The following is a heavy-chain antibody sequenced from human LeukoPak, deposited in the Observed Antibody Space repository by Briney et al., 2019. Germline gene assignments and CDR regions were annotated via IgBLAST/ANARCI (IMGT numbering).Heavy chain of an antibody. CDR1: GDSVSVKSDV. Sequence: SQTLSLTCAISGDSVSVKSDVWTWIRQSPSRGLESLGRTYYRSKWNNDYAASVKSRITISPDTSKNQFSLQLNSVTPEDTAVYYCARDADWGYDAFDIWGQGTMVTVSS. J-gene: IGHJ3*02. CDR2: TYYRSKWNN. D-gene: IGHD7-27*01. V-gene: IGHV6-1*01. CDR3: ARDADWGYDAFDI.